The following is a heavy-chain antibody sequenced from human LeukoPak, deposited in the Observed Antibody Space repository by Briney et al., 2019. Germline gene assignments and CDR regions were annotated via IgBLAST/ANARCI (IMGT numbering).Heavy chain of an antibody. J-gene: IGHJ6*02. V-gene: IGHV1-69*13. CDR1: GYTFTSYG. CDR3: ARAHCSGGSCYSRRRYYYYGMDV. D-gene: IGHD2-15*01. CDR2: IIPIFGTA. Sequence: GASVKVSCKASGYTFTSYGISWVRQAPGQGLEWMGWIIPIFGTANYAQKFQGRVTITADESTSTAYMELSSLRSEDTAVYYRARAHCSGGSCYSRRRYYYYGMDVWGQGTTVTVSS.